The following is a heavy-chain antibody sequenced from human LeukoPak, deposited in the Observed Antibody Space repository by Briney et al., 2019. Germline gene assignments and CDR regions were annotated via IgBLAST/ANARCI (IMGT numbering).Heavy chain of an antibody. CDR2: IKGDGSSV. V-gene: IGHV3-74*01. CDR1: GFTFSSYW. Sequence: GGSLRLSCAASGFTFSSYWMDWARQGPGKGLVWVARIKGDGSSVIYADSVKGRFTVSRDNAENTLYLHMNSLRAEDTAMYHCTRVRGDYGGTSDFWGQGTLVAVSS. CDR3: TRVRGDYGGTSDF. J-gene: IGHJ4*02. D-gene: IGHD4-23*01.